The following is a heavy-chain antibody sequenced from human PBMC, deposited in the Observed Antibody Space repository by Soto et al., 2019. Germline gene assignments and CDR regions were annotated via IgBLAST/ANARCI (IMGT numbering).Heavy chain of an antibody. V-gene: IGHV4-31*03. CDR2: IFYAGDT. CDR3: AREGDDRTWFEP. J-gene: IGHJ5*02. CDR1: GESIATGAFY. D-gene: IGHD2-21*02. Sequence: TSETLSLTFTVSGESIATGAFYWSWIRLQSGKGPEWIGSIFYAGDTYYNPSLKSRVEISLDGSQNQFSLNLRSVTAADTAVYHCAREGDDRTWFEPWRPGTLVTVTS.